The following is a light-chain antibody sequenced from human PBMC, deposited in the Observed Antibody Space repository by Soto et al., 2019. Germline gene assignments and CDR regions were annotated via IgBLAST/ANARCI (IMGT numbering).Light chain of an antibody. CDR2: GTS. CDR3: QMSYSTPYT. CDR1: QSIRSY. J-gene: IGKJ2*01. Sequence: DLLMTQSPSSLSASVGDRVTITCRASQSIRSYLNWYQQKPGKAPQVMIYGTSSLQSGVPSRFSGSGSGADFTLSISSLHPEDVATYYCQMSYSTPYTFGQGTKLEIK. V-gene: IGKV1-39*01.